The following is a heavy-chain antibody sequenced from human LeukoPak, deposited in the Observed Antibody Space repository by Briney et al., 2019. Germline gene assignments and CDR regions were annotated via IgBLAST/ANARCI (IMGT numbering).Heavy chain of an antibody. V-gene: IGHV3-30-3*01. CDR1: GFTFSSYA. J-gene: IGHJ1*01. CDR2: ISYDGSNK. Sequence: PGGSLRLSCAASGFTFSSYAMHWVRQAPGKGLEWVAVISYDGSNKYYADSVKGRFTISRDNSKNTLYLQMNSLRAEDTAVYYCASGGSGWDWGQGTLVTVSS. CDR3: ASGGSGWD. D-gene: IGHD6-19*01.